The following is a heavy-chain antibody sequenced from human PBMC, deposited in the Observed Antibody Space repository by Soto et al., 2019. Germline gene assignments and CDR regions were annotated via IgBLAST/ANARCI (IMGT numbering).Heavy chain of an antibody. D-gene: IGHD2-21*01. CDR1: GFTFRNFV. J-gene: IGHJ4*02. V-gene: IGHV3-23*01. CDR2: IRGTGGET. CDR3: AQDRGWGVVSPSHDY. Sequence: EVQLLESGGGMVQPGGSLRVSCAASGFTFRNFVMSWVRQAPGKGLEWVSAIRGTGGETFYADSVKGRFTISRDNSKNTLYVQMNSLRDEHTALYFCAQDRGWGVVSPSHDYWGQGTLVTVSS.